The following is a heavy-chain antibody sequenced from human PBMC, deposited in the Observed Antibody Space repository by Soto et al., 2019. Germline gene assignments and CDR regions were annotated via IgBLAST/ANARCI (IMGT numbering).Heavy chain of an antibody. Sequence: GGSLRLSCAASGFTFSSYGMHWVRQAPGKGLEWVAVISYDGSNKYYADSVKGRFTISRDNSKNTLYLQMNSLRAEDTAVYYCAKDGATRQITMVRGVIRGPFDYWGQGTLVTVSS. CDR3: AKDGATRQITMVRGVIRGPFDY. D-gene: IGHD3-10*01. CDR2: ISYDGSNK. J-gene: IGHJ4*02. V-gene: IGHV3-30*18. CDR1: GFTFSSYG.